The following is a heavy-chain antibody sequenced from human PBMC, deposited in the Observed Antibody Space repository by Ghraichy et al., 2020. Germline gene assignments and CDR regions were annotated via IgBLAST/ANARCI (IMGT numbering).Heavy chain of an antibody. Sequence: SQTLSLTCTVSGDSISLFYWTWIRQPPGKGLEWIGHIYYTGATKYNPSFKSRVIMSLDISKSQFSLTLTSMTAADTAVYFCARAQRYSASGSHGYWFDPWGQGTLVTVSS. CDR2: IYYTGAT. V-gene: IGHV4-59*01. J-gene: IGHJ5*02. CDR1: GDSISLFY. D-gene: IGHD3-10*01. CDR3: ARAQRYSASGSHGYWFDP.